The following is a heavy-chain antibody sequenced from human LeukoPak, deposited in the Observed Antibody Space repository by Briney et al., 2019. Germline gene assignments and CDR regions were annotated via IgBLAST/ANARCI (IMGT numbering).Heavy chain of an antibody. V-gene: IGHV3-21*01. CDR2: ISSSSSYI. Sequence: GGSLRLSCAASGFTFSTHSMNWVRQAPGKGLEWVSSISSSSSYIYYADSVKGRFAISRDNAKNSLSLQMNSLRVEDTAVYYCAREWYYYDSSGCHIDYWGQGTLVTVSS. CDR3: AREWYYYDSSGCHIDY. J-gene: IGHJ4*02. CDR1: GFTFSTHS. D-gene: IGHD3-22*01.